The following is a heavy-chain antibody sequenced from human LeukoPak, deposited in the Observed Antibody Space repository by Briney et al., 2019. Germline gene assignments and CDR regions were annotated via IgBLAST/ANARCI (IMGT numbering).Heavy chain of an antibody. Sequence: SVKVSCKASGGTFSSYAISWVRQAPGQGLEWMGGIIPIFGTANYAQKFQGRVTITADESTSTAYMELSSLRSEDTAVYYCASQGYCSGGSCYIDFDYWGQGTLVTVSS. V-gene: IGHV1-69*13. CDR2: IIPIFGTA. CDR1: GGTFSSYA. CDR3: ASQGYCSGGSCYIDFDY. J-gene: IGHJ4*02. D-gene: IGHD2-15*01.